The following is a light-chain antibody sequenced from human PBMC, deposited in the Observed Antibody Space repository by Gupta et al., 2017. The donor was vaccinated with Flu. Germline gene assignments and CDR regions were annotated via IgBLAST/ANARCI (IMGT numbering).Light chain of an antibody. J-gene: IGLJ2*01. Sequence: SMTISCTRTSSDGGYNYVSWYQQHPGRAPKLIIFNVNDRPSGVSNRFSGSKSGSTASLTISGLQAEDEANYYCSSYTRSPTLVVFGGGTKLTVL. CDR3: SSYTRSPTLVV. CDR1: SSDGGYNY. CDR2: NVN. V-gene: IGLV2-14*04.